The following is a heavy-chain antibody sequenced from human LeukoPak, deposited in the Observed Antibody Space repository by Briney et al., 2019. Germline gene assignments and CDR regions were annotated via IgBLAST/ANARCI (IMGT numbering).Heavy chain of an antibody. J-gene: IGHJ4*02. V-gene: IGHV3-23*01. Sequence: GSLRLSCVASGFTFSNYAMSWVRQAPGKGLEWVSAISGSGGSTYYADSVKGRFTISRDNSKNTLYLQMNSLRAEDTAVYYCAKADRPSLKHYFDYWGQGTLVTVSS. CDR1: GFTFSNYA. D-gene: IGHD6-6*01. CDR2: ISGSGGST. CDR3: AKADRPSLKHYFDY.